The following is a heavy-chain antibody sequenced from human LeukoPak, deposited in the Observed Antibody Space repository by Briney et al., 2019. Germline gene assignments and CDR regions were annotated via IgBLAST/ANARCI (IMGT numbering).Heavy chain of an antibody. J-gene: IGHJ6*02. CDR2: FYPGDSDA. CDR1: GYDFTNHW. Sequence: GESLKISCKSSGYDFTNHWVGWVRQMPGKGLEWMGIFYPGDSDARYNPPFQGQVTISADKSISTAFLQWSSLKASDTAMYYCARLRNGYYYGVDVWGQGTTVTVSS. D-gene: IGHD2-8*01. CDR3: ARLRNGYYYGVDV. V-gene: IGHV5-51*01.